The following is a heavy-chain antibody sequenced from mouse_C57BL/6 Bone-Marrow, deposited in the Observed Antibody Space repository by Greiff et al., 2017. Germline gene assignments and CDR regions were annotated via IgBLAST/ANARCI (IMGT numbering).Heavy chain of an antibody. J-gene: IGHJ3*01. Sequence: QVQLQQPGAELVRPGPSVKLSCTASGYTFTSYWMHWVQQRPGQGLEWIGVIDPSDSYTNYNQKFKGKATLTVDTSSSTAYMHLSSLTSEDSAVYYCARSDYDAFAYWGQGTLVTVSA. CDR2: IDPSDSYT. CDR1: GYTFTSYW. V-gene: IGHV1-59*01. D-gene: IGHD2-4*01. CDR3: ARSDYDAFAY.